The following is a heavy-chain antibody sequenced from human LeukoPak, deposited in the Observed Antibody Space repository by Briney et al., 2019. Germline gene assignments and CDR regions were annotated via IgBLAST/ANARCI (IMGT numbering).Heavy chain of an antibody. D-gene: IGHD3-10*01. CDR2: ISSSSSYI. J-gene: IGHJ4*02. CDR1: GFTFDDYG. CDR3: ARVGSPKILWFGEPSPNDY. Sequence: PGGSLRLSCAASGFTFDDYGMSWVRQAPGKGLEWVSSISSSSSYIYYADSVKGRFTISRDNAKNSLYLQMNSLRAEDTAVYYCARVGSPKILWFGEPSPNDYWGQGTLVTVSS. V-gene: IGHV3-21*01.